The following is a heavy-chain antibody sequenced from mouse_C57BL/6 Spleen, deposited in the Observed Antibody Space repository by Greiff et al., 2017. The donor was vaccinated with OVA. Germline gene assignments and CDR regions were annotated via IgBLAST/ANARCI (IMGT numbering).Heavy chain of an antibody. D-gene: IGHD1-1*01. CDR1: GYTFTSYT. J-gene: IGHJ3*01. CDR2: INPSSGYT. V-gene: IGHV1-4*01. CDR3: ARDGSSYWFAY. Sequence: VKLMESGAELARPGASVKMSCKASGYTFTSYTMHWVKQRPGQGLEWIGYINPSSGYTKYNQKFKDKATLTADKSSSTAYMQLSSLTSEDSAVYYCARDGSSYWFAYWGQGTLVTVSA.